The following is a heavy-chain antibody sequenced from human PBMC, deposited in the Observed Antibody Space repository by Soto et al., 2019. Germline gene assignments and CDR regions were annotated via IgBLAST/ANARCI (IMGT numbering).Heavy chain of an antibody. CDR2: INTNTGNP. J-gene: IGHJ5*02. Sequence: GASVKVSCKDSGYTFNSYAMNWVRQDNGQGLEWMGWINTNTGNPTYAQGFTGRFVFSLDTSVSTAYLQICSLKAEDTAVYYCARDYRDYDFWSGSWFDPRGQGTLVTVSS. CDR3: ARDYRDYDFWSGSWFDP. CDR1: GYTFNSYA. V-gene: IGHV7-4-1*01. D-gene: IGHD3-3*01.